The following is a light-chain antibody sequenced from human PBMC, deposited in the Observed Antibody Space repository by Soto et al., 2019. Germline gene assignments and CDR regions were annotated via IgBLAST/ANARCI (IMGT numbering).Light chain of an antibody. J-gene: IGKJ1*01. Sequence: EIVLTQSPATLSLSPGERATLSCRASQSVSSYLAWYQQKPGQPPRLLIYGASSRAKGIPDRFSGSGSGTDFTLTISRREPEDFAMYYCQQYDTSPRWTFGQGTKVDIK. V-gene: IGKV3-20*01. CDR3: QQYDTSPRWT. CDR2: GAS. CDR1: QSVSSY.